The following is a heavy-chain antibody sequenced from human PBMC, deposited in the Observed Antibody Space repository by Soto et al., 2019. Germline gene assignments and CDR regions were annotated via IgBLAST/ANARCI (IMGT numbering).Heavy chain of an antibody. CDR1: GFTFSSYW. Sequence: GGSLRLSCAASGFTFSSYWMSWVRQAPGKGLEWVANIKQDGSEKYYVDSVKGRFTISRDNAKNSLYLQMNSLRAEDTAVYYCARETSGDPDAFDIWGQGTMVTVSS. D-gene: IGHD7-27*01. CDR2: IKQDGSEK. V-gene: IGHV3-7*01. J-gene: IGHJ3*02. CDR3: ARETSGDPDAFDI.